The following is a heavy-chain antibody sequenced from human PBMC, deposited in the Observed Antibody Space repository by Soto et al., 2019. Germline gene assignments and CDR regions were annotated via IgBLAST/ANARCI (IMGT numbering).Heavy chain of an antibody. Sequence: PGGSLRLSCAASGFTFSSYSMNWVRQAPGKGLEWVSSISSSSYIYYADSVKGRFTISRDNAKNSLYLQMNSLRAEDTAVYYCARDWSYGDFTPYYYYYGMDVWGQGTTVTVSS. J-gene: IGHJ6*02. D-gene: IGHD4-17*01. V-gene: IGHV3-21*01. CDR3: ARDWSYGDFTPYYYYYGMDV. CDR1: GFTFSSYS. CDR2: ISSSSYI.